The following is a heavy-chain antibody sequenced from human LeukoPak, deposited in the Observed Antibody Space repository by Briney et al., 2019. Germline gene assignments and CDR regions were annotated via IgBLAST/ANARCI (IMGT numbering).Heavy chain of an antibody. CDR3: ARDSAAMFYYYYMDV. V-gene: IGHV4-4*02. CDR2: IYHSGST. D-gene: IGHD2-2*01. J-gene: IGHJ6*03. Sequence: PSGTLSLTCAVSGGSISSSNWWSWVRQPPGKGLEWIGEIYHSGSTNYNPSLKSRVTISVDKSKNQFSLKLSSVTAADTAVYYCARDSAAMFYYYYMDVWGKGTTVTVSS. CDR1: GGSISSSNW.